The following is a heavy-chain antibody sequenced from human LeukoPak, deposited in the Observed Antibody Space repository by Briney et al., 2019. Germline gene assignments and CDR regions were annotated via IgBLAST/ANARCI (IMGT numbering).Heavy chain of an antibody. CDR1: SGSISSRSYY. J-gene: IGHJ4*02. CDR2: IYYSGST. V-gene: IGHV4-39*07. CDR3: ARGIGYSCGWDYFDY. Sequence: SETLSLTCTVSSGSISSRSYYWGWIRQPPGKGLEWIGSIYYSGSTYYNPSLESRVTISVDTSKNQFSLKLSSVTAADTAVYYCARGIGYSCGWDYFDYWGQGTLVTVSS. D-gene: IGHD6-19*01.